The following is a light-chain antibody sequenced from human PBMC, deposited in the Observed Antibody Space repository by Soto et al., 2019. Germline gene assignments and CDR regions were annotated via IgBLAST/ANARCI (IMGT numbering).Light chain of an antibody. V-gene: IGKV1-5*01. Sequence: DIQMTQSPSTLSASVGDRVTITCRSSQSISSWLAWYQQKPGKAPKRLIYDASSLESGVPSRFSGSGSGTEFTLTSSSLQPDDFATYYCQQYNSYSGSWTFGQGTKVEIK. J-gene: IGKJ1*01. CDR1: QSISSW. CDR3: QQYNSYSGSWT. CDR2: DAS.